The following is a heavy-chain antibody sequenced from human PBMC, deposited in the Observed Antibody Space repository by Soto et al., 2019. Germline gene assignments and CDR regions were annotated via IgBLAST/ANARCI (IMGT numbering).Heavy chain of an antibody. J-gene: IGHJ4*02. CDR1: GGSMSSPNW. D-gene: IGHD3-10*01. Sequence: QVRLQESGPGLVKPSGTLSLTCLVSGGSMSSPNWWTWVRQAPVKGLEWIAEIHHSGATHYSPSLKSRAVISIDTSNNQFSLQLPSLTAADTAVYYCATGSPYYYGSGGMWDSWGRGALVTVSS. CDR2: IHHSGAT. CDR3: ATGSPYYYGSGGMWDS. V-gene: IGHV4-4*02.